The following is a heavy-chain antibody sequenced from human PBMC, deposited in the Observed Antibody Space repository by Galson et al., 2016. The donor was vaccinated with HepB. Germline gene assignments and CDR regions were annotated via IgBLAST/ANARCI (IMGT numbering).Heavy chain of an antibody. CDR3: ARQAAGTIAGDY. V-gene: IGHV1-18*01. CDR1: GYSFTSYG. CDR2: ISHYNGNT. J-gene: IGHJ4*02. Sequence: SVKVSCKASGYSFTSYGFSWVRQAPGKGLEWMGWISHYNGNTNYAQKLQGRVTMTTDTSTNTAYMELRSLRSDDTAVYFCARQAAGTIAGDYWGQGTLVTVSS. D-gene: IGHD6-13*01.